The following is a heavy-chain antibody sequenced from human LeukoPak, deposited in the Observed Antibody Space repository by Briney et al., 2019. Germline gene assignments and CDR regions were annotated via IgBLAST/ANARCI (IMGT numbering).Heavy chain of an antibody. J-gene: IGHJ4*02. CDR1: GGSISSYY. CDR2: IYENGST. V-gene: IGHV4-59*01. D-gene: IGHD2-2*01. Sequence: PSETLPLTCTVSGGSISSYYWSWIRQAPGKGLEWIGHIYENGSTNYSPSLQSRLTLSVDTSKNHFSLKLRSVTAADTAVYYCARHRGLPTCFFDYWRQGTLVPVSS. CDR3: ARHRGLPTCFFDY.